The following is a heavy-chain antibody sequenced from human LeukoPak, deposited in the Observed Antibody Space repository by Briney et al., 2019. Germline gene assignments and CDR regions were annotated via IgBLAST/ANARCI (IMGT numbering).Heavy chain of an antibody. V-gene: IGHV3-48*01. D-gene: IGHD3-10*01. J-gene: IGHJ4*02. CDR3: ASYGSGFSLDY. CDR2: ISSSSSTI. CDR1: GFTSSSYS. Sequence: GGSLRLSCAASGFTSSSYSMNWVRQAPGKGLEWVSYISSSSSTIYYADSVKGRFNISRDNAKNSLYLQMNSLRAEDTAVYYCASYGSGFSLDYWGQGTLVTVSS.